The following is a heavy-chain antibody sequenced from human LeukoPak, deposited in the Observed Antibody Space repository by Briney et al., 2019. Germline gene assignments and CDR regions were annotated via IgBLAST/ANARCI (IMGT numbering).Heavy chain of an antibody. J-gene: IGHJ4*02. V-gene: IGHV4-34*01. Sequence: KPSETLSLTCAVCGGSFSGYYWSWIRQPPGKGLEWIGEINHSGSTNYNPSLKSRVTISVDTSKNQFSLKLSSVTAADTAVYYCARGGYYDSSVSYYFDYWGQGTLVTVSS. D-gene: IGHD3-22*01. CDR2: INHSGST. CDR1: GGSFSGYY. CDR3: ARGGYYDSSVSYYFDY.